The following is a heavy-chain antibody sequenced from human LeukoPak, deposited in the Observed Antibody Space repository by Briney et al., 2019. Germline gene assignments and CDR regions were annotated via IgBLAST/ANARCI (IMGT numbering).Heavy chain of an antibody. CDR1: GGSISSSSYY. CDR2: IYYSGST. J-gene: IGHJ3*02. Sequence: SETLSLTCTVSGGSISSSSYYWGWIRQPPGKGLEWIGSIYYSGSTYYNPSLKSRVTISVDTSKNQFSLKLSSVTAADTAVYYCARPWIQLWLGAFDIWGQGTMVTVSS. V-gene: IGHV4-39*01. D-gene: IGHD5-18*01. CDR3: ARPWIQLWLGAFDI.